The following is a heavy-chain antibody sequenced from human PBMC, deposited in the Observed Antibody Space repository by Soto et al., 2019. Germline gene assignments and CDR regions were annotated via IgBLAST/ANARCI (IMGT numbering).Heavy chain of an antibody. Sequence: QITLKESGPTLVKPTQTLTLTCTFSGFSFTTDGMGVGWIRQPPGKALEWLALIYWADDKRFSPSLTSRLTIAKDASRNQVVLTLTNMDPADTATYYCAHVYWAASGTHYYFDYWGQGTLVTVSS. V-gene: IGHV2-5*02. CDR1: GFSFTTDGMG. J-gene: IGHJ4*02. CDR2: IYWADDK. CDR3: AHVYWAASGTHYYFDY. D-gene: IGHD1-7*01.